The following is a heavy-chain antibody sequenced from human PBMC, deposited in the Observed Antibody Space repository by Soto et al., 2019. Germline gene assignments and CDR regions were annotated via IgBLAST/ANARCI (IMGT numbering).Heavy chain of an antibody. CDR2: ISSSSSYI. D-gene: IGHD1-26*01. V-gene: IGHV3-21*01. Sequence: EVQLVESGGGLVKPGGSLRLSCAASGFTFSSYSMNWVRQAPGKGLEWVSSISSSSSYIYYADSVKGRFTISRDNAKNSLYLQMNSLRAEDTAVYYCARASPIGSYYFDYWGQGTLVTVS. CDR1: GFTFSSYS. CDR3: ARASPIGSYYFDY. J-gene: IGHJ4*02.